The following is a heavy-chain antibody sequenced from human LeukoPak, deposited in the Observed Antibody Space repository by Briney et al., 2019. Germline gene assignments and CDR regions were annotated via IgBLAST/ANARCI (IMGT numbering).Heavy chain of an antibody. CDR3: AKTIAAAGTIGAFDI. CDR1: GFTFSNYA. CDR2: IRYDGSNK. J-gene: IGHJ3*02. Sequence: GGSLRLSCAASGFTFSNYALHWVRQAPGKGLEWVTFIRYDGSNKYYADSVKGRFAVSRDNSKNTLYLQMNSLRLEDTAIYFCAKTIAAAGTIGAFDIWGQGTMVTVSS. D-gene: IGHD6-13*01. V-gene: IGHV3-30*02.